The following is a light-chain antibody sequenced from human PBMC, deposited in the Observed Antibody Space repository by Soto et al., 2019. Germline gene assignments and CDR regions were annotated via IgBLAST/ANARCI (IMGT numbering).Light chain of an antibody. J-gene: IGKJ2*01. V-gene: IGKV1-33*01. CDR3: QQYDNLPPYT. CDR2: DAS. Sequence: DIPMSQSPSSLSASVGDRVTITCQASQDISNYLNWYQQKPGKAPKLLIYDASNLETGVPSRFSVSGSGTDFTFTTSSLQPEDIATYYCQQYDNLPPYTFGQGTKLEIK. CDR1: QDISNY.